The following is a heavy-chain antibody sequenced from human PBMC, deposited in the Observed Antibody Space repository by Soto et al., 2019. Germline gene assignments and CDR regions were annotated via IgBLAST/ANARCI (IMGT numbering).Heavy chain of an antibody. J-gene: IGHJ4*02. Sequence: EVQLVESGGGLVQPGGSLRLSCAASGFTFSSYAMHWVRQASGKGLEYVSAISSNGGSTYYANSVKGRFTISRDNSKNTLYLQMGSLRAEDMAVYYCARRDGYNFDYWGQGTLVTVSS. D-gene: IGHD5-12*01. V-gene: IGHV3-64*01. CDR1: GFTFSSYA. CDR3: ARRDGYNFDY. CDR2: ISSNGGST.